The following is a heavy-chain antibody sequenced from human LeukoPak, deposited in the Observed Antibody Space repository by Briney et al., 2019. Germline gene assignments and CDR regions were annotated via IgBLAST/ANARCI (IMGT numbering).Heavy chain of an antibody. CDR3: ARHSQYQWFDP. Sequence: PSETLSLTCTVSGGSISSYYWSWIRQPPGKGLEWIGYIYYSGSTSYNPSLKSRVTISVDTSKNQFSLKLSSVTAADTAVYYCARHSQYQWFDPWGQGTLVTVSS. D-gene: IGHD4-11*01. CDR1: GGSISSYY. V-gene: IGHV4-59*08. CDR2: IYYSGST. J-gene: IGHJ5*02.